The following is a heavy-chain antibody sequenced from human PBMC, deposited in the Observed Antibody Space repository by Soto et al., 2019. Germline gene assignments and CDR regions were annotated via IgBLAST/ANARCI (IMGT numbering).Heavy chain of an antibody. J-gene: IGHJ4*02. CDR3: AKAHGTYASVVGDY. Sequence: EVQLLESGGGLVQPGGSLRLSCAASGFTFSNYAMSWVRQAPGKGLEWVSTISGAGGATFYADSVKGRFTISRDNSKSTLLLQLNSLRAEETAIYYCAKAHGTYASVVGDYWGQGNLVTVSS. CDR1: GFTFSNYA. V-gene: IGHV3-23*01. CDR2: ISGAGGAT. D-gene: IGHD1-26*01.